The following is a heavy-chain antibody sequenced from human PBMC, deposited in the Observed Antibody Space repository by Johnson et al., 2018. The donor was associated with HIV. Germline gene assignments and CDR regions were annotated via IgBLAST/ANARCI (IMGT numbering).Heavy chain of an antibody. CDR1: GFTFDDYA. V-gene: IGHV3-30*03. CDR3: ARGGHAVVAKPFGAFDI. Sequence: QVQLVESGGGLVQPGRSLRLSCAASGFTFDDYAMDWVRQAPGKGLEWVAVVSSDGHNKNYADSVKGRFTVSRENAKNSLYLQMNSLKTEDTAVYYCARGGHAVVAKPFGAFDIWGQGTMVTVSS. CDR2: VSSDGHNK. J-gene: IGHJ3*02. D-gene: IGHD2-21*01.